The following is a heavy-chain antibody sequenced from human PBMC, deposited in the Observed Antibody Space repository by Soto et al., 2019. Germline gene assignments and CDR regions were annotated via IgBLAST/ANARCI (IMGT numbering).Heavy chain of an antibody. CDR1: GGTFGSQG. D-gene: IGHD2-2*01. V-gene: IGHV1-69*13. J-gene: IGHJ4*02. CDR2: FIAMLGTP. CDR3: ARGAIANFDY. Sequence: ASVKVSCKASGGTFGSQGIAWVRQAPGQGLEWMGGFIAMLGTPTYAKKVQGRATISADESLTSSYLELRSLRSEDTGVYFCARGAIANFDYWGQGTVVTVSS.